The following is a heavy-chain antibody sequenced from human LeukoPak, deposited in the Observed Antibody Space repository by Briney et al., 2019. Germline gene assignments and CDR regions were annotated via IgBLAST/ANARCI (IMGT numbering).Heavy chain of an antibody. D-gene: IGHD6-6*01. J-gene: IGHJ4*02. CDR1: GGTFSSYA. V-gene: IGHV1-69*05. CDR2: IIPIFGTA. Sequence: SVTVSCKASGGTFSSYAISWVRQAPGQGLEWMGGIIPIFGTANYAQKFQGRVTITTDESTSTAYMELSSLRSEDTAVYYCAVGEYSSSGVFDYWGQGTLVTVSS. CDR3: AVGEYSSSGVFDY.